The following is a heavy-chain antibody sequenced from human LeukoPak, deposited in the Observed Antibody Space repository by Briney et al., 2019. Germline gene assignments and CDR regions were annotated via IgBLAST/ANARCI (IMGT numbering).Heavy chain of an antibody. CDR1: GYTFTGFY. J-gene: IGHJ4*02. CDR2: IIPIFGTA. CDR3: ARGIDSSGPIDY. Sequence: SVKVSCKASGYTFTGFYLHWVRQAPGQGLEWMGGIIPIFGTANYAQKFQGRVTITTDESTSTAYMELSSLRSEDTAVYYCARGIDSSGPIDYWGQGTLVTVSS. V-gene: IGHV1-69*05. D-gene: IGHD3-22*01.